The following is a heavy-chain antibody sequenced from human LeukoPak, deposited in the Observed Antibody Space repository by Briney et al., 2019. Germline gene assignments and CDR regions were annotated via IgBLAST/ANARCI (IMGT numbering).Heavy chain of an antibody. D-gene: IGHD6-19*01. J-gene: IGHJ2*01. CDR3: ASDSSGYSYWYFDL. CDR1: GGSISSSSYY. Sequence: PSETLSLTCTVSGGSISSSSYYWGWIRQPPGKGLEWIGSIYYSGSTYYNPSLKSRVTISVDTSKNQFSLKLSSVTAADTALYYRASDSSGYSYWYFDLWGRGTLVTVSS. CDR2: IYYSGST. V-gene: IGHV4-39*07.